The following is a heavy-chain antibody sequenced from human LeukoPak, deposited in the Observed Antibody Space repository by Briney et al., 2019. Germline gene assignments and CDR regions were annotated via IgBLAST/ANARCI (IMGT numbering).Heavy chain of an antibody. D-gene: IGHD3-22*01. CDR2: IYYSGST. Sequence: SETLSLTCAVSGGSISSGGYSWSWIRQPPGKGLEWIGSIYYSGSTYYNPSLKSRVTISVDTSKNQFSLKLSSVTAADTAVYYCARDVDSSGWFDPWGQGTLVTVSS. CDR1: GGSISSGGYS. V-gene: IGHV4-30-2*03. J-gene: IGHJ5*02. CDR3: ARDVDSSGWFDP.